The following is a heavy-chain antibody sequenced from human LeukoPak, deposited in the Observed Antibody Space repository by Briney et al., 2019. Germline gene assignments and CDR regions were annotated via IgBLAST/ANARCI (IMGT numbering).Heavy chain of an antibody. CDR2: IIPIFGTA. CDR3: ARARWLQGLPFDY. D-gene: IGHD5-24*01. Sequence: ASVKLSCKASGATFSSYAISWVRQAPGQGLEWMGGIIPIFGTANYAQKYQGRVTITADKSTSTAYMELSSLRSEDTAVYYCARARWLQGLPFDYWGQGTLVTVSS. CDR1: GATFSSYA. V-gene: IGHV1-69*06. J-gene: IGHJ4*02.